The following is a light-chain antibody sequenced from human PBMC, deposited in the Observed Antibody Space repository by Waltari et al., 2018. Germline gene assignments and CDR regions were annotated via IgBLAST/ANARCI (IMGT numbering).Light chain of an antibody. V-gene: IGLV3-25*03. CDR3: QSADDSGTYVV. Sequence: SYELTQPPPESVSPAQPATITSPVDALPRHYVYWYQQKSVQAPLLVIFKDTERPSGIPERFSGSTSGTTVTLTISGVQAEDEAEYFCQSADDSGTYVVFGGGTRLTIL. J-gene: IGLJ2*01. CDR1: ALPRHY. CDR2: KDT.